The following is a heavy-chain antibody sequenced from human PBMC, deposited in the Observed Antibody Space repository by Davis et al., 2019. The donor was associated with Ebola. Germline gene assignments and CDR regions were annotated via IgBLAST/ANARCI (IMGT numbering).Heavy chain of an antibody. J-gene: IGHJ4*02. D-gene: IGHD3-9*01. Sequence: GESLKISCTGSGYSFTNYWIGWVRQMPGKGLEWMGIMYPGDSDTSYSPSFQGQVTISADKSITSAYLQWSRLKDSDTAMYYCAGGPFSYDIWTGYYPYYFDSWGQGTLVTVSS. CDR1: GYSFTNYW. CDR2: MYPGDSDT. CDR3: AGGPFSYDIWTGYYPYYFDS. V-gene: IGHV5-51*01.